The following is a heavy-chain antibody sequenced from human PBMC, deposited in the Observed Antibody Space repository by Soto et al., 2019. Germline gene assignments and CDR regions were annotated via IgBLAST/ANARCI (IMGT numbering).Heavy chain of an antibody. D-gene: IGHD6-6*01. J-gene: IGHJ6*03. CDR2: MNPNSGNA. CDR3: ARRMSSSQFYYYMDV. V-gene: IGHV1-8*01. Sequence: QVQLVQSGAEVMKPGASVKVSCKASGYTFTSHNIVWVRQASGQELEWVGGMNPNSGNADYAQKFQGRVTMTRDTSISTAYMELSSLRSEDTAVYYCARRMSSSQFYYYMDVWGKGTTVTVSS. CDR1: GYTFTSHN.